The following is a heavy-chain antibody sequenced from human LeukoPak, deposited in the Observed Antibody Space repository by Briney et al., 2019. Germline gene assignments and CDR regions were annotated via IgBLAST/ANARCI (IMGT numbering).Heavy chain of an antibody. Sequence: GASVKVSCKASGGTFSSYAISWVRQAPGQGLEWMGGIIPIFGTANYAQKFQGRVTITADESTSTAYMELSSLRSEDTAVYYYARATLREDSPFDYWGQGTLVTVSS. CDR1: GGTFSSYA. CDR3: ARATLREDSPFDY. CDR2: IIPIFGTA. D-gene: IGHD3-16*01. V-gene: IGHV1-69*13. J-gene: IGHJ4*02.